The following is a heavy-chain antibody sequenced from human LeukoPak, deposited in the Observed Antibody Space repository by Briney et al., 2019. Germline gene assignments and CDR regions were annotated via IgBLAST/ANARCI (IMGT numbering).Heavy chain of an antibody. CDR1: GGSFSGYY. V-gene: IGHV4-34*01. D-gene: IGHD3-10*02. Sequence: SETLSLTCAVYGGSFSGYYWSWIRQPPGKGLEWIGEINHSGSTNYNPSLKSRVTISVDMSKKQFCLKLSSVTAADTAVYYCARDLYSGFSIDYWGQGTLVTVSS. J-gene: IGHJ4*02. CDR3: ARDLYSGFSIDY. CDR2: INHSGST.